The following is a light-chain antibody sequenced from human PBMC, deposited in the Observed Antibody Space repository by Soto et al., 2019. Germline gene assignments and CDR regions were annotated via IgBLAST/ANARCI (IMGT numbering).Light chain of an antibody. Sequence: EIVLTQSPGTLSLSPGERATLSCRASQSVTSSYLAWYQQKPGQAPRLLIYGASSRATGIPDRFSGSGSGTDFTLTISRLEPEDFAVYYCQQYGNSQLTFGGGNKVEIK. J-gene: IGKJ4*01. CDR1: QSVTSSY. V-gene: IGKV3-20*01. CDR3: QQYGNSQLT. CDR2: GAS.